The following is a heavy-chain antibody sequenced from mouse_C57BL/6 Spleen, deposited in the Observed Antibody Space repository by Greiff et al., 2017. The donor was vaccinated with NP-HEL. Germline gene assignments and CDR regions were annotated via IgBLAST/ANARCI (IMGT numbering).Heavy chain of an antibody. CDR1: GYTFTSYW. CDR2: INPSNGGT. CDR3: ARSGYSNYEDFDY. V-gene: IGHV1-53*01. Sequence: VQLQQPGTELVKPGASVKLSCKASGYTFTSYWMHWVKQRPGQGLEWIGNINPSNGGTNYNEKFKSKATLTVDKSSSTAYMQLSSLTSEDSAVYYCARSGYSNYEDFDYWGQGTTLTVSS. J-gene: IGHJ2*01. D-gene: IGHD2-5*01.